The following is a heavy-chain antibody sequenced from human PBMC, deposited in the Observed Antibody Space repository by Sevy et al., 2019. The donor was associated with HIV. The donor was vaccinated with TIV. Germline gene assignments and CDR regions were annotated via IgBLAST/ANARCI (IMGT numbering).Heavy chain of an antibody. CDR1: GGSINNKAYY. CDR2: KSYSGNS. D-gene: IGHD6-13*01. CDR3: ARRLAAAGGGNEYFQP. Sequence: SETLSLTCTVSGGSINNKAYYWAWIRQPPGKGLEWIGSKSYSGNSYYNPSLNCRVTISLDTSKNQFSLRLTFVTAADTAVYYCARRLAAAGGGNEYFQPWGQGTLVTVSS. V-gene: IGHV4-39*01. J-gene: IGHJ1*01.